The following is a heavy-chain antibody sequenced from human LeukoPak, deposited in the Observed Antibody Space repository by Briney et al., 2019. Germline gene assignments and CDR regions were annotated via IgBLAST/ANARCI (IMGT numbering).Heavy chain of an antibody. CDR3: ARVVDHDYSDYYLDY. J-gene: IGHJ4*02. Sequence: GGSLRLSCAASGFTVSSNDMSWVRQAPGKGPEWVSVIYSGGSPYYADSVKGRFTISRDNSKNTLYLQMNSLRAEDTAVYYCARVVDHDYSDYYLDYWGQGTLVTVSS. D-gene: IGHD4-11*01. CDR2: IYSGGSP. CDR1: GFTVSSND. V-gene: IGHV3-53*01.